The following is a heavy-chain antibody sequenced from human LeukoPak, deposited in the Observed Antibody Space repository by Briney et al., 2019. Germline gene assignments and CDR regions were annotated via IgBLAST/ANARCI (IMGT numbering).Heavy chain of an antibody. V-gene: IGHV4-61*01. CDR3: ARDPYSSGWYGGLDI. Sequence: SETLSLTCTVSGVSVSSVSSYWSWIRQPPGKGLEWIGYIYYSGSTNYNPSLKSRVTISVDTSKNQFSLKLSSVTAADTAVYYCARDPYSSGWYGGLDIWGQGTMVTVSS. CDR2: IYYSGST. J-gene: IGHJ3*02. D-gene: IGHD6-19*01. CDR1: GVSVSSVSSY.